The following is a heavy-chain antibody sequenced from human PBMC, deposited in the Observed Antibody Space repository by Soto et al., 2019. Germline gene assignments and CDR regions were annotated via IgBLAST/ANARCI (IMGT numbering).Heavy chain of an antibody. J-gene: IGHJ4*02. CDR2: ISWNSGSI. D-gene: IGHD3-3*01. CDR1: GFTFDDYA. Sequence: GGSLRLSCAASGFTFDDYAMHWVRQATGKGLEWVSGISWNSGSIGYADSVKGRFTISRDNAKNFLYLQMNSLRAEDTALYYCAKANYYDFWSGYDYWGQGTLVTV. V-gene: IGHV3-9*01. CDR3: AKANYYDFWSGYDY.